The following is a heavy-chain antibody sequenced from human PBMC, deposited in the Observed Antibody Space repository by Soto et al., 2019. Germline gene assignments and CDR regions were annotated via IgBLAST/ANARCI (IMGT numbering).Heavy chain of an antibody. J-gene: IGHJ6*02. CDR3: AKGGAIVAAGTRVYLYNAMDV. CDR2: INPNSGDT. CDR1: GYTFTGYY. D-gene: IGHD1-26*01. V-gene: IGHV1-2*02. Sequence: QVQLVQSGTEVKRPGDSVKVSCKASGYTFTGYYVHWVRQAPGPGLEGMGWINPNSGDTYLAQRFQGRVTMNRDTSIGTAYMELRGLTSDDTAEYYCAKGGAIVAAGTRVYLYNAMDVWGQGTTVTVSS.